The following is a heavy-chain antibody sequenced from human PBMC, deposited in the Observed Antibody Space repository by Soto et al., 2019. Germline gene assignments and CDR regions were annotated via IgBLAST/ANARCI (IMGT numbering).Heavy chain of an antibody. CDR1: GFTFGSYW. CDR2: IKQDGSEK. CDR3: ARDDYYGSGSYAEYFQH. V-gene: IGHV3-7*03. D-gene: IGHD3-10*01. Sequence: GGSLRLSCAASGFTFGSYWMSWVRQAPGKGLEWVANIKQDGSEKYYVDSVKGRFTISRDNAKNSLYLQMNSLRAEDTAVYYCARDDYYGSGSYAEYFQHWGQGTLVTVSS. J-gene: IGHJ1*01.